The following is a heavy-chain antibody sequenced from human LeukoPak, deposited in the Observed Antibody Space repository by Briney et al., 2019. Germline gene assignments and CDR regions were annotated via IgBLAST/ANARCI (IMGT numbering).Heavy chain of an antibody. D-gene: IGHD6-6*01. Sequence: GGSLRLSCAASGFTVSSNYMSWVRQAPEEGLEWVSVIYSGGSTYYADSVKGRFTISRDNSKNTLYLQMNSLRAEDTAVYYCARDRRWDSSSPLDYWGQGTLVTVSS. CDR3: ARDRRWDSSSPLDY. J-gene: IGHJ4*02. V-gene: IGHV3-66*02. CDR2: IYSGGST. CDR1: GFTVSSNY.